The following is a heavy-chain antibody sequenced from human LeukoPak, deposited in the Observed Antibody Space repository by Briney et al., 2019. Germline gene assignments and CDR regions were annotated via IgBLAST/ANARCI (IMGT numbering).Heavy chain of an antibody. V-gene: IGHV1-2*02. Sequence: ASVKVSCKASGYTLTGYFIHWVRQAPGQGLEWMGWINPNNGGTKYAQKFQDRVTMTRDTSINTAYMELSSLRFDDTAVYYCARGATAGRFSLRPTGAYYMDVWGKGTTVTVSS. J-gene: IGHJ6*03. CDR1: GYTLTGYF. D-gene: IGHD6-13*01. CDR3: ARGATAGRFSLRPTGAYYMDV. CDR2: INPNNGGT.